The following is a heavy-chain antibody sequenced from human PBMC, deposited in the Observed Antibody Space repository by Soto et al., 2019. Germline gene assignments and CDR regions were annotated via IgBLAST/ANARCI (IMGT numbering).Heavy chain of an antibody. CDR3: ARGGGVNYGDYVEVCMDV. CDR1: GYTFTGYY. J-gene: IGHJ6*02. Sequence: ASVKVSCKASGYTFTGYYMHWVRQAPGQGLEWMGWINPNSGGTNYAQKFQGWVTMTRDTSISTAYMELSRLRSDDTAVYYCARGGGVNYGDYVEVCMDVWGQGTTVTVSS. CDR2: INPNSGGT. V-gene: IGHV1-2*04. D-gene: IGHD4-17*01.